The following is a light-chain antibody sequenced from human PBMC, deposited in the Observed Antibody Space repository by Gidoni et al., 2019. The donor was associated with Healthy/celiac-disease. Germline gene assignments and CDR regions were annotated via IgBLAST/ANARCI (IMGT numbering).Light chain of an antibody. Sequence: DIQMTQSPSSLSASVGDRVTITCQASQDISNYLNWYQQKPGKAPKLMIYDASNLETGVPSRCSGSGSGTDFTFTISSLQPEDIATDYCQQYDNRRLTFGGGTKVEIK. CDR2: DAS. V-gene: IGKV1-33*01. CDR3: QQYDNRRLT. J-gene: IGKJ4*01. CDR1: QDISNY.